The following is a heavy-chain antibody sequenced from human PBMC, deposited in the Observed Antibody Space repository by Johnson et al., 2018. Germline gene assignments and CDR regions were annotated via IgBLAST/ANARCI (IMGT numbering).Heavy chain of an antibody. CDR2: IWYDGSNK. CDR1: GFTFSNYG. D-gene: IGHD3-3*01. Sequence: QVQLVESGGGVVQPGRSRRLSCAASGFTFSNYGMHWVRQAPGKGLEWVAVIWYDGSNKYYADSVKGRFTISRDNSKNTLYLQMNSLRAEDTAVYYCAREESGSNAFDIWGQGTMVTVSS. CDR3: AREESGSNAFDI. J-gene: IGHJ3*02. V-gene: IGHV3-33*01.